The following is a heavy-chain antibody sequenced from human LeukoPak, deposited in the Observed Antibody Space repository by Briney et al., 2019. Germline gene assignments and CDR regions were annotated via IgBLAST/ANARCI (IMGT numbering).Heavy chain of an antibody. V-gene: IGHV4-31*03. CDR1: GDSISSGYY. CDR3: ARGVVVLAALDN. CDR2: IYYGGST. Sequence: SQTLSLTCIVSGDSISSGYYWSWIRQLPGKGLEWIGYIYYGGSTFYSPSLKSRVTISVDPSKNQFSLELSSVTAADTAVYYCARGVVVLAALDNWGQGTLVTVSS. J-gene: IGHJ4*02. D-gene: IGHD2-15*01.